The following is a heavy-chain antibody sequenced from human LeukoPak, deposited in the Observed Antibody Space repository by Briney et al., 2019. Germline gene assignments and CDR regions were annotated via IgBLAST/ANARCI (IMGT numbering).Heavy chain of an antibody. J-gene: IGHJ4*02. Sequence: PETLSLTCTVSGGSVTYTNYYWGWIRQPPGKGLQWIGVIYYNGKTYYNPSLKSRVTVAVDTSKNQFSLKLSSVTAADTAVYYCASYTPYSSGWYFDYWGQGTLVTVSS. V-gene: IGHV4-39*01. D-gene: IGHD6-19*01. CDR3: ASYTPYSSGWYFDY. CDR1: GGSVTYTNYY. CDR2: IYYNGKT.